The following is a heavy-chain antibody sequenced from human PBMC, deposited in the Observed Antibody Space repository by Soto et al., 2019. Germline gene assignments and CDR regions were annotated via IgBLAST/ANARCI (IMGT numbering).Heavy chain of an antibody. D-gene: IGHD6-6*01. CDR1: GFTFSSYS. CDR3: VRDVNPPSSIASRAELDS. V-gene: IGHV3-21*01. Sequence: GGSLRLSCAASGFTFSSYSMNWVRQAPGKGLEWVSSISSSSSYIYYADSVKGRFTISRDNAKNSLYLQMNSLRAEDTAVYYCVRDVNPPSSIASRAELDSWGQGTLVTVSS. J-gene: IGHJ4*02. CDR2: ISSSSSYI.